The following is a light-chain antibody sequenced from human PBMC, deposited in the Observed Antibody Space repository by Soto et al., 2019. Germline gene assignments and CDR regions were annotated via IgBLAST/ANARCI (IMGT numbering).Light chain of an antibody. CDR2: DVS. Sequence: QSVLTQPASVSGSPGQSITISCTGTSSNVGGYNYVSWYQQHPGKAPKLMIFDVSNRPSGVSNRFSGSKSGNTASLTISGLQAEDDAYYYCTSYTSSSTRVFGTGTKVTVL. V-gene: IGLV2-14*01. CDR3: TSYTSSSTRV. CDR1: SSNVGGYNY. J-gene: IGLJ1*01.